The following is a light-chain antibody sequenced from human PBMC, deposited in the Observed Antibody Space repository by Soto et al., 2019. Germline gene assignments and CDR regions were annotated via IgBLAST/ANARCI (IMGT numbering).Light chain of an antibody. Sequence: QSALTQPRSVSGSPGQSVTISCTGTSSDVGGYNYVSWYQQHPGKAPKLMIYDVSKRPSGVHARFSGSKSGNTASLTISGLHAEDEADYYCCSYAGSYTYVFGIGTKLTVL. CDR1: SSDVGGYNY. J-gene: IGLJ1*01. CDR2: DVS. CDR3: CSYAGSYTYV. V-gene: IGLV2-11*01.